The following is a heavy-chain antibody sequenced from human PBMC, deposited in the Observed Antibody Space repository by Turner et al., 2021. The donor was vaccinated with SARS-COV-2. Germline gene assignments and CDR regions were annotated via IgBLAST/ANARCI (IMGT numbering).Heavy chain of an antibody. CDR1: GFTFSSLC. CDR2: ISYDGSNK. D-gene: IGHD5-18*01. Sequence: QVQLVESGGGVVQPGRSLRLSCAASGFTFSSLCMHCVRQAPGKGREWVAVISYDGSNKYYADSVKGRFTISRDNSKNTLYLQMNSLRADDTAVYYCAKVFFSYGYYAVYFDYWVQGTLVTVSS. CDR3: AKVFFSYGYYAVYFDY. V-gene: IGHV3-30*18. J-gene: IGHJ4*02.